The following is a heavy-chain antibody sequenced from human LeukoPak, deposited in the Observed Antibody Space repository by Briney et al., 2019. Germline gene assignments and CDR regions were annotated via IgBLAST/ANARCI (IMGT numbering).Heavy chain of an antibody. CDR3: AKDCLGYYDSSGHFDY. CDR1: GFTFSNYA. CDR2: VSASGVST. V-gene: IGHV3-23*01. D-gene: IGHD3-22*01. Sequence: PGGSLRLSCAASGFTFSNYAMNWVRQAPGKGLEWVSSVSASGVSTHYAYSVKGRFTISRDNSKNTLYLQMNSLRAEDTAVYYCAKDCLGYYDSSGHFDYWGQGTLVTVSS. J-gene: IGHJ4*02.